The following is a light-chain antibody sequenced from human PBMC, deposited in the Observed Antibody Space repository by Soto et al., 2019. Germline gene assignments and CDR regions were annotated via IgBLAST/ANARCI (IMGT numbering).Light chain of an antibody. J-gene: IGKJ2*01. CDR3: QQSYTASPYT. Sequence: DIQMTQSPSSLSASVGDRVTITCRASENIANDLHWYQQKPGKAPKILIYAASTLQSGVPSRFSGSGSGTYFTLTISSRQPEDFATYYCQQSYTASPYTFGQGTKLQIK. CDR2: AAS. V-gene: IGKV1-39*01. CDR1: ENIAND.